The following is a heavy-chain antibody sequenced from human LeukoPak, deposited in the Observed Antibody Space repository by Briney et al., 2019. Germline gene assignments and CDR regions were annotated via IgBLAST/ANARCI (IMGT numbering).Heavy chain of an antibody. CDR1: GFTFSSYG. J-gene: IGHJ4*02. V-gene: IGHV3-33*01. Sequence: PGGSLRLSCAASGFTFSSYGMHWVRQAPGKGLECVAVIWYDGSNKYYADSVKGRFTISRDNSKHTLYLKMTSLRAEDPAVYYCARDSGAAGLWFGEFPLDYWGQGTLVTVSS. CDR3: ARDSGAAGLWFGEFPLDY. CDR2: IWYDGSNK. D-gene: IGHD3-10*01.